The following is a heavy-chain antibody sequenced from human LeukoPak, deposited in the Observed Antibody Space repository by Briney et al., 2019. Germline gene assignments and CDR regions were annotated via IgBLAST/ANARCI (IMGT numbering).Heavy chain of an antibody. CDR1: GVSLNGYY. CDR3: ARDRIAAAGQDP. J-gene: IGHJ5*02. D-gene: IGHD6-13*01. CDR2: INHSGRT. Sequence: SETLSLTCAVSGVSLNGYYWGWIRQTPGKGLEWIGEINHSGRTNYNPSLKSRVTISVDTSKNQFSLKLSSVTAADTAVYYCARDRIAAAGQDPWGQGTLVTVSS. V-gene: IGHV4-34*01.